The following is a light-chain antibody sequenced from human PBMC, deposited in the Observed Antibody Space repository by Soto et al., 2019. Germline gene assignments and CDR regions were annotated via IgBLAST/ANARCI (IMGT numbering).Light chain of an antibody. CDR1: QNIANNY. CDR3: QQYDSSYT. Sequence: EIVLTQSPGTLSLSPGERATLSCRANQNIANNYLAWYRQKPGQAPRLVMSGASSRATGIPDRFSGGGSGTDFTLTINRLEPEDFAVYYCQQYDSSYTFGQGTKLELK. V-gene: IGKV3-20*01. J-gene: IGKJ2*01. CDR2: GAS.